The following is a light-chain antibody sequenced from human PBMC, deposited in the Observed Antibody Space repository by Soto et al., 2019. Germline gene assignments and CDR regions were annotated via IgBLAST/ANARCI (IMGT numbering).Light chain of an antibody. CDR1: SSDVGGHNY. CDR3: SSYKTSSTVVV. J-gene: IGLJ2*01. V-gene: IGLV2-14*01. CDR2: GVS. Sequence: QSVLTQPASVSGSPGQSITISCTGTSSDVGGHNYVSWYQQYPGKAPKLMIFGVSDRPSGVSNRFSGSKSGNTASLTISGLQAEDEADYYCSSYKTSSTVVVFGGGTKVTVL.